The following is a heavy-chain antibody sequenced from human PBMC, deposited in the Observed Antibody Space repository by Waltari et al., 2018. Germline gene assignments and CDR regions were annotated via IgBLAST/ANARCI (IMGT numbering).Heavy chain of an antibody. J-gene: IGHJ4*01. CDR3: ANEWLGCSGGSCYSVPYYFDY. D-gene: IGHD2-15*01. CDR1: GFSFSSYG. CDR2: IWYAGSNK. Sequence: QVQLVESGGGVVQPGRSLRLSCAASGFSFSSYGMDWVRQAPGKGLEWVAVIWYAGSNKYYADSVEGSVSISRDNSKNTLYLQMNSLTADDAALYDCANEWLGCSGGSCYSVPYYFDYCGHGTLVTVSS. V-gene: IGHV3-33*06.